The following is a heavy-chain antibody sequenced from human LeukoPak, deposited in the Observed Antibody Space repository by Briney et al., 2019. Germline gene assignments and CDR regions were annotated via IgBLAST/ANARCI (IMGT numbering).Heavy chain of an antibody. V-gene: IGHV4-39*07. CDR3: AREDSSSWYDY. D-gene: IGHD6-13*01. CDR1: GGSISSSSYY. J-gene: IGHJ4*02. Sequence: KPSETLSLTCTVSGGSISSSSYYWGWIRQPPGKGLEWIGSIYYSGSTYYNPSLKSRVTISVDTSKNQFSLKLSSVTAADTAVYYCAREDSSSWYDYWGQGTLVTVSS. CDR2: IYYSGST.